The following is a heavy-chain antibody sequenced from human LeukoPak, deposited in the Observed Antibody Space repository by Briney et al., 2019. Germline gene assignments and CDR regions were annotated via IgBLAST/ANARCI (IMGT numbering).Heavy chain of an antibody. J-gene: IGHJ4*02. CDR3: AKNPHPWSGYGHDY. CDR1: GFTLSSYA. Sequence: PGGSLRLSCAASGFTLSSYAMSWVRQAPGKGLEWVSAISGSGGSTYYADSVKGRFTISRDNSKNTLYLQMNSLRAEDTAVYYCAKNPHPWSGYGHDYWGQGTLVTVSS. CDR2: ISGSGGST. V-gene: IGHV3-23*01. D-gene: IGHD3-3*01.